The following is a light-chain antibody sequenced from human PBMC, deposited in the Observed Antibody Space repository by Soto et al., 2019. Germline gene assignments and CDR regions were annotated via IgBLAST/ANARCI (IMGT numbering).Light chain of an antibody. Sequence: QSALTQPPSASGSPGQSVTISCTGTSSDVGSYNYVSWYQQHPGKAPKLMIYEVSKRPSGVPDRFSGSKSGNMASLTVSGLQAKDEADYFCSSYAGTNNFVVFGGGTKVTVL. J-gene: IGLJ2*01. CDR1: SSDVGSYNY. CDR3: SSYAGTNNFVV. V-gene: IGLV2-8*01. CDR2: EVS.